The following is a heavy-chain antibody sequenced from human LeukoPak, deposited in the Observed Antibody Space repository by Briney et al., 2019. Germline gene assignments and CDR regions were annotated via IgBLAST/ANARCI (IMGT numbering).Heavy chain of an antibody. J-gene: IGHJ6*04. CDR1: GFTFNSYG. CDR2: ISHDGRNQ. Sequence: GGSLRLSCAASGFTFNSYGMHWVRQAPGKGLEWVTLISHDGRNQYYADSVKGRFTISRDNAKNSLYLQMNSLRAEDTAVYYCAELGITMIGGVWGKGTTVTISS. V-gene: IGHV3-30*18. D-gene: IGHD3-10*02. CDR3: AELGITMIGGV.